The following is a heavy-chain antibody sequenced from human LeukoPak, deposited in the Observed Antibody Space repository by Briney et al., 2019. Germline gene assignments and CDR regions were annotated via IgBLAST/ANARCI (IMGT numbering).Heavy chain of an antibody. J-gene: IGHJ4*02. CDR3: ARGGYIYGL. CDR1: GASLGSYS. CDR2: IYYNGGT. V-gene: IGHV4-59*01. Sequence: SETLSLTCIVSGASLGSYSWSWIRQPPGKGPEWIGYIYYNGGTNYNPSLKSRLTMSIDTSKNQISLKLRSVTLADSAMYYCARGGYIYGLWGQGTLVTVSS. D-gene: IGHD5-18*01.